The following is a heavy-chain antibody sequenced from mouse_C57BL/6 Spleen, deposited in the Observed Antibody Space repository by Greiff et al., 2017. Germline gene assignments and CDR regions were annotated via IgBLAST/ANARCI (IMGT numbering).Heavy chain of an antibody. CDR3: ARSWDYGSPFAY. CDR2: INPNNGGT. J-gene: IGHJ3*01. D-gene: IGHD1-1*01. CDR1: GYTFTDYN. Sequence: VQLKESGPELVKPGASVKIPCKASGYTFTDYNMDWVKQSHGKSLEWIGDINPNNGGTIYNQKFKGKATLTVDKSSSTAYMELRSLTSEDTAVYYCARSWDYGSPFAYWGQGTLVTVSA. V-gene: IGHV1-18*01.